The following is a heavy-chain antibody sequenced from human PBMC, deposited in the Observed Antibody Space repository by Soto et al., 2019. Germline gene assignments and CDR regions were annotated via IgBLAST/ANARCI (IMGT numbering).Heavy chain of an antibody. CDR3: AKGLSKAEAFDI. Sequence: SLRLSCAASGFTFDDYAMHWVRQAPGKGLEWVSGISWNSGSIGYADSVKGRFTISRDNAKNSLYLQMNSLRAEDTALYYCAKGLSKAEAFDIWGQGTMVTVSS. V-gene: IGHV3-9*01. D-gene: IGHD4-4*01. CDR1: GFTFDDYA. CDR2: ISWNSGSI. J-gene: IGHJ3*02.